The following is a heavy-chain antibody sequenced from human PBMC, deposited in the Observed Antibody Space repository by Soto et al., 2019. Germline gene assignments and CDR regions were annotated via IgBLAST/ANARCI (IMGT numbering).Heavy chain of an antibody. D-gene: IGHD2-8*02. CDR1: GGSMDKNY. V-gene: IGHV4-59*01. J-gene: IGHJ2*01. CDR3: ARADCTRGGCYYWFFDI. CDR2: IYYSGST. Sequence: SETLSLTCTVSGGSMDKNYWSWIRQAPGKGLEWIGYIYYSGSTNYNPSLKSRVTISLDTSENQFSLRLNSVTAADTAVYYCARADCTRGGCYYWFFDIWGRGTRVTVSS.